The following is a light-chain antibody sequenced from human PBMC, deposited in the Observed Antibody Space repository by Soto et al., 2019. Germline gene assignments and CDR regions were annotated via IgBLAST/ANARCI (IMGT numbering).Light chain of an antibody. CDR1: NVGSRS. CDR2: YDS. CDR3: QVWEATGDQVV. V-gene: IGLV3-21*01. J-gene: IGLJ2*01. Sequence: SYELTQPPSVSVAPGETARISCGGNNVGSRSVHWYQQKPGQATFLVIYYDSDRPSGIPERFSGSKSGNTATLIISRVEAGDEADYYCQVWEATGDQVVFGGGTKLTVL.